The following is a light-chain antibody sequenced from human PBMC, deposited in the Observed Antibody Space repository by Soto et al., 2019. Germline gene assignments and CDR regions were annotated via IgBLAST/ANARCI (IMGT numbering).Light chain of an antibody. CDR3: QQYASSPLT. J-gene: IGKJ1*01. CDR2: STS. Sequence: EIVLTQSPGTLSLSPGERVTLSCRASQSVGTSWLAWYQQKPGQSPRLLIYSTSSRATGIPDRFSGSGSETDFALTISRLEPEDSAVYYCQQYASSPLTFGQGTKVEIK. V-gene: IGKV3-20*01. CDR1: QSVGTSW.